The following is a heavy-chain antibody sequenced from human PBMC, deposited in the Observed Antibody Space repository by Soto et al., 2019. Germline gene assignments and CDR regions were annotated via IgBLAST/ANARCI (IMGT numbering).Heavy chain of an antibody. Sequence: AGGSLRLSCAASGFSFSSFGMHWVRQAPGKGLEWVAIIWYDGSLEYYADSVKGRFTISRDNSKNTLYLQMNSLRVEDTAVYYCAKPSYDFWSGYYHPFDYWGQGTLVTVSS. CDR2: IWYDGSLE. J-gene: IGHJ4*02. V-gene: IGHV3-33*03. CDR1: GFSFSSFG. D-gene: IGHD3-3*01. CDR3: AKPSYDFWSGYYHPFDY.